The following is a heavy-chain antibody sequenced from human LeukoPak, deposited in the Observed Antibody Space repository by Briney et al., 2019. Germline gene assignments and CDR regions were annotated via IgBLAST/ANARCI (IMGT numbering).Heavy chain of an antibody. CDR2: INPNSGDT. CDR1: GYTFTAYY. D-gene: IGHD6-13*01. J-gene: IGHJ4*02. CDR3: ARDSGTYSSSRYDNFDY. Sequence: EASVKVSCTASGYTFTAYYVHWVRQAPGQGLEWMGRINPNSGDTNYAQKFQGRVTMTRDTSISTAYMELSRLTSDDTAVYYCARDSGTYSSSRYDNFDYWGQGTLVTVSS. V-gene: IGHV1-2*06.